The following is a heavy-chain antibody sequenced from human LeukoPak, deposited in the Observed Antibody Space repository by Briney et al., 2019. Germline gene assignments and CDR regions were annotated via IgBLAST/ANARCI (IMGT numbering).Heavy chain of an antibody. CDR2: IYHGGSA. V-gene: IGHV4-30-2*01. CDR1: GDSITSGGYS. Sequence: SQTLSLTCAVSGDSITSGGYSWTWIRQRPGEGLEWIGYIYHGGSAYFNPSLKSRVNISVDRSKNQFSLKLSSVTAADTAVYYCAREGVDHFDYWGQGTLVTVSS. J-gene: IGHJ4*02. CDR3: AREGVDHFDY. D-gene: IGHD2-15*01.